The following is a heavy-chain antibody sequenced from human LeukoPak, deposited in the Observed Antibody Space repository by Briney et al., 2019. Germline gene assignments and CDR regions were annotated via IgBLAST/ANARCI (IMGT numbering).Heavy chain of an antibody. CDR3: ARLGSPSYNNLFDP. V-gene: IGHV4-39*02. D-gene: IGHD5-24*01. CDR2: IYYSGTT. CDR1: GDSICSSNYY. Sequence: SETLSLTCTVSGDSICSSNYYGGWIRQPPGKGLEWIGSIYYSGTTYYNPSLTSRVTISLDMSKNLFTLKLSSVTAADTAVCYCARLGSPSYNNLFDPWGQGTLVTVSS. J-gene: IGHJ5*02.